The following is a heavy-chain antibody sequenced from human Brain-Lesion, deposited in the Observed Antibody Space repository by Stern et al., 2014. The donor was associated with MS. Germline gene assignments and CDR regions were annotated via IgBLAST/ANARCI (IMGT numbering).Heavy chain of an antibody. J-gene: IGHJ6*02. Sequence: EVQLVESGGGLVQPGGSLTISCTAAGFTFGNYWMTWVRQAPGKGLEWGANITEDGTEKNYVDSVKGRFTISRDNARNSLYLQMNSLRVEDTALYYCARVYNTIYGIVTQRGSGMDVLGQGTTVIVSS. CDR3: ARVYNTIYGIVTQRGSGMDV. CDR2: ITEDGTEK. V-gene: IGHV3-7*01. D-gene: IGHD3-3*01. CDR1: GFTFGNYW.